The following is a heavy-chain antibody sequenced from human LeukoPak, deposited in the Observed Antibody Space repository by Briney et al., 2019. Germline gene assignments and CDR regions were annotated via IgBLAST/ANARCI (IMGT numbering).Heavy chain of an antibody. CDR1: GFTFSSYA. D-gene: IGHD4-17*01. J-gene: IGHJ4*02. CDR3: ARGPHYSHYYGDYSHQY. V-gene: IGHV3-23*01. CDR2: ISGSGGST. Sequence: GGSLRLSCAASGFTFSSYAMSWVRQAPGKGLEWVSAISGSGGSTYYADSVKGRFTISRDNSKNTLYLQMNSLRAEDTAVYYCARGPHYSHYYGDYSHQYWGQGTLVTVSS.